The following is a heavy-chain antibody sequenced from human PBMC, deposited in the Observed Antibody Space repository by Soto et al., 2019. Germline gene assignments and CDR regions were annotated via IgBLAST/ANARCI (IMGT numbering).Heavy chain of an antibody. CDR3: ARSAWYRGYGETDY. J-gene: IGHJ4*02. D-gene: IGHD5-12*01. Sequence: SATLALTCTVSGGSVSSGSYYWSWIRQPPGKGLEWIGYIYYSGSTNYNPSLKIRVTISVDTSKNQFSLELSSVTAADTAVYYCARSAWYRGYGETDYWGQGTLVTVSS. CDR1: GGSVSSGSYY. CDR2: IYYSGST. V-gene: IGHV4-61*01.